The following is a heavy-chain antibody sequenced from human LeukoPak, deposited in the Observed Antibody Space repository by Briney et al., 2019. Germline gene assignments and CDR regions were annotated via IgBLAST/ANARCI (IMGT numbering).Heavy chain of an antibody. CDR1: GFAFGDYA. CDR3: ARDRVDGDYAPGETFDY. D-gene: IGHD3-10*01. J-gene: IGHJ4*02. V-gene: IGHV3-30-3*01. Sequence: GGSLRLSCTASGFAFGDYALSWVRQAPGRGLEWVAVISYDGSNKYYADSVKGRFTISRDNSKNTLYLQMNSLRAEDTAVYYCARDRVDGDYAPGETFDYWGQGTLVTVSS. CDR2: ISYDGSNK.